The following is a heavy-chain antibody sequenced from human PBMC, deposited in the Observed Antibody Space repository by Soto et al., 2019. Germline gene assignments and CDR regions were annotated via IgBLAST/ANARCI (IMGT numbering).Heavy chain of an antibody. D-gene: IGHD2-8*01. V-gene: IGHV4-30-4*01. CDR1: GASIRSGDCY. CDR3: AREMRYCTNGVCHSYGMDV. Sequence: PSETLSLTCTVSGASIRSGDCYWSWIRQPPGKGLEWIGYSHYSGSTFYNPSLKSRVTISVDTSKNQFSLKLSSVTATDTAVYFCAREMRYCTNGVCHSYGMDVWGQGTTVTVSS. CDR2: SHYSGST. J-gene: IGHJ6*02.